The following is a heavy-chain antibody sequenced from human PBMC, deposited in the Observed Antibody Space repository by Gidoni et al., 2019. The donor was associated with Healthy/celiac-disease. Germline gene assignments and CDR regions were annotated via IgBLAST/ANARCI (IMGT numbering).Heavy chain of an antibody. Sequence: EVQLVESGGGLVKPGGSLRLSCAASGFTFSSYSMNWVRQAPGKGLEWVSSISSSSSYIYYADSVKGRFTISRDNAKNSLYLQMNSLRAEDTAVYYCARSVVHSSLTTGFDPWGQGTLVTVSS. J-gene: IGHJ5*02. D-gene: IGHD1-1*01. CDR3: ARSVVHSSLTTGFDP. CDR1: GFTFSSYS. CDR2: ISSSSSYI. V-gene: IGHV3-21*01.